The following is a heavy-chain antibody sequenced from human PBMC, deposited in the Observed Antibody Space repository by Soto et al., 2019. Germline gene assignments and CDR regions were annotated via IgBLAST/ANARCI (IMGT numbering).Heavy chain of an antibody. D-gene: IGHD3-10*01. J-gene: IGHJ6*02. Sequence: EVQLVQSGAEVKKPGESLRISCKGSGYSFTSYWISWVRQMPGKGLEWMGRIDPSDSYTNYTPSFQGHVTISADKSIRTAYLQWSSLKASDTAMYYFARLAMVRGVPTSGMDVWGQGTTVTVSS. CDR2: IDPSDSYT. CDR1: GYSFTSYW. V-gene: IGHV5-10-1*01. CDR3: ARLAMVRGVPTSGMDV.